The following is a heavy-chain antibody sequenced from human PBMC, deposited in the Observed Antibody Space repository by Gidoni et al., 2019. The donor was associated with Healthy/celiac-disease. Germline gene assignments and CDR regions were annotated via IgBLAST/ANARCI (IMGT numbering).Heavy chain of an antibody. V-gene: IGHV3-7*04. D-gene: IGHD6-13*01. J-gene: IGHJ6*02. CDR1: GFTFSRYW. CDR3: ARIRAAAGTGRGMDV. CDR2: IKQDGSEK. Sequence: EVQLVESGGGLVQPGGSLRLSCAASGFTFSRYWMSWVRQAPGKGLEWVANIKQDGSEKYYVDSVKGRFTISRDNAKNSLYLQMNSLRAEDTAVYYCARIRAAAGTGRGMDVWGQGTTVTVSS.